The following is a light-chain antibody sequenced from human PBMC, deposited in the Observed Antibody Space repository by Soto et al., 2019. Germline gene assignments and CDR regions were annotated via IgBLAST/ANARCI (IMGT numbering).Light chain of an antibody. CDR1: SSDVGGYNY. CDR3: SSYTSISTLYV. V-gene: IGLV2-14*01. CDR2: EVS. J-gene: IGLJ1*01. Sequence: QAVVTQPASVSGSPGQSITISCTGTSSDVGGYNYVSWYQQHPGKAPKLMIYEVSNRPSGVSNRFSGSKSGNTASLTISGLQAAYEADYYFSSYTSISTLYVFGTGTKLTVL.